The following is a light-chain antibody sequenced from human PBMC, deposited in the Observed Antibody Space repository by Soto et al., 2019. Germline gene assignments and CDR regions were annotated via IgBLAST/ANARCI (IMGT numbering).Light chain of an antibody. J-gene: IGKJ5*01. CDR3: QQYGSYIN. CDR2: GKS. Sequence: DIVLTQAPGTLSLFPGEVATLPRRASQSVKSSYLAWYQHKPGQHPRILIYGKSSRATGIPDRFSGSGSGTDFTLTISRLEPEDFAVYYRQQYGSYINCGKGTRREIK. CDR1: QSVKSSY. V-gene: IGKV3-20*01.